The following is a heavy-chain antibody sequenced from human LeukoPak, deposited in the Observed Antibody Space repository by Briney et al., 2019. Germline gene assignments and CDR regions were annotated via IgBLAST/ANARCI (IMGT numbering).Heavy chain of an antibody. Sequence: GGSLRLSCAASGFTFSNYVMSWVRQAPGKGLEWVSSISSSSSYIYYADSVKGRFTISRDNAKNSLYLQMNSLRAEDTAVYYCARGVPCSSTSCPPNYWGQGTLVTVSS. J-gene: IGHJ4*02. CDR1: GFTFSNYV. V-gene: IGHV3-21*01. CDR2: ISSSSSYI. D-gene: IGHD2-2*01. CDR3: ARGVPCSSTSCPPNY.